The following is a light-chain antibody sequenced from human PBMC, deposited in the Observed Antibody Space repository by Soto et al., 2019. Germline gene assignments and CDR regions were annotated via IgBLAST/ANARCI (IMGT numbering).Light chain of an antibody. CDR1: SRDIGNYNY. CDR2: EVT. V-gene: IGLV2-14*01. J-gene: IGLJ2*01. CDR3: SSYTTPTTVI. Sequence: QSVLTQPASVSGSPGQSITISCTGTSRDIGNYNYVSWYQHHPGKAPKLIIYEVTDRPSGVSTRFSASKSGNTASLTISGLQAEDEDDYYCSSYTTPTTVIFGGGTKLTVL.